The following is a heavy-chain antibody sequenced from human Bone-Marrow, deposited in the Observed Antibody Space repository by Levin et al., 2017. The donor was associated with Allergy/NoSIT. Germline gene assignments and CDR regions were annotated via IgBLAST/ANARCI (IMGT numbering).Heavy chain of an antibody. Sequence: ASVKVSCKASGYTFTGYYMHWVRQAPGQGLEWMGWINPNSGGTNYAQKFQGRVTMTRDTSISTAYMELSRLRSDDTAVYYCARAEDSGWGVDYWGQGTLVTVSS. CDR1: GYTFTGYY. CDR3: ARAEDSGWGVDY. CDR2: INPNSGGT. J-gene: IGHJ4*02. V-gene: IGHV1-2*02. D-gene: IGHD6-19*01.